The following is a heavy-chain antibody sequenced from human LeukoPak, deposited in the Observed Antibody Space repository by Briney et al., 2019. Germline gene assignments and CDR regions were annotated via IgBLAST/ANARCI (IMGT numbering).Heavy chain of an antibody. CDR3: ASDIPQSYYYGMDV. CDR2: IYSGGST. Sequence: GGSLGLSCAASGFTVSSNYMSWVRQAPGKGLEWVSVIYSGGSTYYADSVKGRFTISRHNSKNTLYLQMNSLRAEDTAVYYCASDIPQSYYYGMDVWGQGTTVTVSS. D-gene: IGHD2-21*01. J-gene: IGHJ6*02. V-gene: IGHV3-53*04. CDR1: GFTVSSNY.